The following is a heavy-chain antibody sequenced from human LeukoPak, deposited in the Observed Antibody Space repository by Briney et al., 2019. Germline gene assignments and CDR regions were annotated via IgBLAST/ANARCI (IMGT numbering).Heavy chain of an antibody. CDR3: ARVGEYYYTSGSPSFDY. V-gene: IGHV4-4*07. CDR1: GDSISNYY. J-gene: IGHJ4*02. Sequence: PSETLSLTCTVSGDSISNYYWSWIRQPAGKGLEWIGRIYTRGSTNNNPSLKSRVTMSVDTSKNQFSLKLSSVTAADTAVYYCARVGEYYYTSGSPSFDYWGQGTLVTVSS. CDR2: IYTRGST. D-gene: IGHD3-10*01.